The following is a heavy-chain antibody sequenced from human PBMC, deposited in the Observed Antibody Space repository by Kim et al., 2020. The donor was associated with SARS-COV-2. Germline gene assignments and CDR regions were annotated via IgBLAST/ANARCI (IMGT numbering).Heavy chain of an antibody. CDR2: ISYDGSNK. Sequence: GGSLRLSCAASGFTFSSYGMHWVRQAPGKGLEWVAVISYDGSNKYYADSVKGRFTISRDNSKNTLYLQMNSLRAEDTAVYYCAKEEWGDDYISYWGQGTLVTVSS. D-gene: IGHD2-8*01. CDR1: GFTFSSYG. V-gene: IGHV3-30*18. CDR3: AKEEWGDDYISY. J-gene: IGHJ4*02.